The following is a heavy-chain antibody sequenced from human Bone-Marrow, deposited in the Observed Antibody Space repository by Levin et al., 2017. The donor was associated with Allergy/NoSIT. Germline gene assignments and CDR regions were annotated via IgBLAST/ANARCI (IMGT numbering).Heavy chain of an antibody. CDR3: ATVQGYSLREGGY. J-gene: IGHJ4*02. V-gene: IGHV1-18*01. CDR1: GYTFITYG. CDR2: ISAYNGNT. D-gene: IGHD3-10*02. Sequence: ASVKVSCKPSGYTFITYGISWVRQAPGQGLEWMGWISAYNGNTKFAQRFQGRVTLTTETSTKTAYMELRSLRSDDTAVYYCATVQGYSLREGGYWGQGTLVTVSS.